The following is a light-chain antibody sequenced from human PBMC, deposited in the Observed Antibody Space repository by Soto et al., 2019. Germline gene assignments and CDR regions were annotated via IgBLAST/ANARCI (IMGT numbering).Light chain of an antibody. CDR1: QRVLNTSNNKNY. CDR2: WAS. Sequence: DIVMTQSPDSLAVSLGERATINCKSSQRVLNTSNNKNYLAWYQQKPGQPPKLLIYWASTRESGVPDRFSGSGSGTDFTLTISSLQAEDVAVYYCQQYYTTPYPFGQGTKLEIK. CDR3: QQYYTTPYP. J-gene: IGKJ2*01. V-gene: IGKV4-1*01.